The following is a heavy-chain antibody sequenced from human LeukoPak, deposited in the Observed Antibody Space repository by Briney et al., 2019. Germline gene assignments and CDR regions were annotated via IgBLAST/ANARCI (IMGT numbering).Heavy chain of an antibody. V-gene: IGHV3-48*01. D-gene: IGHD1-26*01. J-gene: IGHJ4*02. CDR2: ISSSSSTI. CDR3: ARLGGEPDY. Sequence: GGSLRLSCAASGFTFSSYGMNWVRQAPGKGLEWVSYISSSSSTIYYADSVKGRFTISRDNAKNSLYLQMNSLRAEDTAVYYCARLGGEPDYWGQGTLVTVSS. CDR1: GFTFSSYG.